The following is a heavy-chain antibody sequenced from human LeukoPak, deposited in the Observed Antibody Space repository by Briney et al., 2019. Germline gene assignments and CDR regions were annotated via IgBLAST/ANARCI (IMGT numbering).Heavy chain of an antibody. CDR2: ISAYNELT. CDR1: GYMFTSYG. J-gene: IGHJ4*01. Sequence: ASVKVSCKASGYMFTSYGISWVRQAPGQGLEWMGWISAYNELTHDAQKFQGRVTMTTDTSTTTAYLELRSLRSNDTAVYFCARDGNYGPDFWGHGTLVTVSS. D-gene: IGHD3-10*01. V-gene: IGHV1-18*01. CDR3: ARDGNYGPDF.